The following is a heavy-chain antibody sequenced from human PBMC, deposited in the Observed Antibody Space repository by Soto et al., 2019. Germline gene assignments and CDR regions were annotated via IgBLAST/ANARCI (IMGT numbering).Heavy chain of an antibody. D-gene: IGHD3-16*01. CDR3: ARDGGSY. CDR2: ISSSSRYI. Sequence: GGSLRLSCAASGFTFSSYSMNWVRQAPGKGLEWVSSISSSSRYIYYPDSVKGRFTISRDNAKNSLYLQMSSLRAEDTAVYYCARDGGSYWGQGILVTVSS. CDR1: GFTFSSYS. V-gene: IGHV3-21*01. J-gene: IGHJ4*02.